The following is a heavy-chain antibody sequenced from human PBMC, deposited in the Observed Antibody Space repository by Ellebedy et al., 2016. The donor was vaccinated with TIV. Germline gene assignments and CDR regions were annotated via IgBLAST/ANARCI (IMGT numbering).Heavy chain of an antibody. CDR3: ARDGLNAWLDL. J-gene: IGHJ5*02. V-gene: IGHV3-48*01. CDR2: IHGSSGPI. D-gene: IGHD3-10*01. CDR1: GFTFSNYN. Sequence: PGGSLRLSCAASGFTFSNYNMNWVRQAPGKGLEWVSYIHGSSGPIYYADSVKGRFTIARDNAKNSLYLQMTGLRAEDTAVYYCARDGLNAWLDLWGHGTLVTVSS.